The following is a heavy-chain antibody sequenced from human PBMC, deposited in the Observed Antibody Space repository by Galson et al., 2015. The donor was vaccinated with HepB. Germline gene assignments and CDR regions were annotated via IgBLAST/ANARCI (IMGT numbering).Heavy chain of an antibody. D-gene: IGHD3-3*01. CDR3: ARAVIRTGFLEWFSFDY. V-gene: IGHV6-1*01. CDR2: TYYRYKWYN. J-gene: IGHJ4*02. Sequence: CAISGDSVSSNNAAWNWIRQSPSRGLEWLGRTYYRYKWYNGYAVSVKSRITINPDTSKNRFSLQLNSVTPEDTAVYYCARAVIRTGFLEWFSFDYWGQGTLVTVSS. CDR1: GDSVSSNNAA.